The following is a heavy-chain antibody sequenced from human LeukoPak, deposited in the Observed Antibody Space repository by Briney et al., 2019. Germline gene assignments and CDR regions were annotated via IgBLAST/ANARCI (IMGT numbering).Heavy chain of an antibody. J-gene: IGHJ5*02. CDR3: VRDIQWRFDP. CDR1: GYIFTTYG. Sequence: ASVRVSCKASGYIFTTYGISWVRQAPGQRPEWMGWISTNKGNTNYAQRLQGRVTMTADTSTSTAYMELRSLRSDDTAIYYCVRDIQWRFDPWGQGTLVTVSS. D-gene: IGHD2-8*01. V-gene: IGHV1-18*01. CDR2: ISTNKGNT.